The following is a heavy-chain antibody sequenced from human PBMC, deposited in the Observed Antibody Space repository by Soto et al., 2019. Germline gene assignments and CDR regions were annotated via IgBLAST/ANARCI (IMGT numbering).Heavy chain of an antibody. D-gene: IGHD1-26*01. CDR3: ATTGVVGASGAFDI. CDR2: IHNSGST. J-gene: IGHJ3*02. CDR1: GGSVSSGSYY. Sequence: SETLSLTCTVSGGSVSSGSYYWSWIRQPPGKGLEWIGHIHNSGSTKYNPSLKSRVTMSLDMSKNQFSLKLSSVTAADAAVYYCATTGVVGASGAFDIWGQGTMVTVSS. V-gene: IGHV4-61*01.